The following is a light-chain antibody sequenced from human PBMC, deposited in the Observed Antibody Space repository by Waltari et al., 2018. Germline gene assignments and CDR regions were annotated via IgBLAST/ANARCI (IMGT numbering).Light chain of an antibody. CDR3: QQRSHWPT. J-gene: IGKJ4*01. CDR2: DAS. CDR1: QSVSSY. V-gene: IGKV3-11*01. Sequence: EIVLTQSPATLSLSPGERATLSCRASQSVSSYLAWYQQKPGQAPRLLIYDASNRATGIPARVRGSGSGTDFTLTISSLEPEDCAVYYCQQRSHWPTFGGGTKVEIK.